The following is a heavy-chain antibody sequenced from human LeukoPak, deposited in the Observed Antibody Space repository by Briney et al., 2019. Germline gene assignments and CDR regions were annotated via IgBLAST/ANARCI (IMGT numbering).Heavy chain of an antibody. CDR1: GGSISSGGYY. D-gene: IGHD3-16*02. J-gene: IGHJ4*02. CDR3: ASGVLGDYVWGSYRYAFDY. V-gene: IGHV4-31*03. Sequence: PLETLSLTCTVSGGSISSGGYYWSWIRQHPGKGLEWIRYIYYSGSTYYNPSLKSRVTISVDTSKNQFSPKLSSVTAADTAVYYCASGVLGDYVWGSYRYAFDYWGQGTLVTVSS. CDR2: IYYSGST.